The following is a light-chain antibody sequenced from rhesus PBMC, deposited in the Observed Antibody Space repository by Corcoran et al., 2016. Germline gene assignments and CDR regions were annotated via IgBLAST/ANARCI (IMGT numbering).Light chain of an antibody. CDR2: YAN. V-gene: IGKV1-32*02. J-gene: IGKJ4*01. CDR3: QQGNSNPPLT. CDR1: QGISSY. Sequence: DIQMSQSPSSLSASVGDRVTITCRASQGISSYLNWYQQKPGKAPKLLIFYANSLASGVPSRFSGSGSGTEFTLTISSLQPKDFTTYYCQQGNSNPPLTFGGGTKVELK.